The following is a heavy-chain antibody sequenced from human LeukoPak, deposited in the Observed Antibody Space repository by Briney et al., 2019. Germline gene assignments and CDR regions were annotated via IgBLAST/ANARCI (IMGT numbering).Heavy chain of an antibody. Sequence: SETLSLTYTVSGGSISSSISYGRWIRQPPGKGLERIGSIYYSGSTHYTPSLESQVTISVDKPKNQFVLKPSSVAAADTAVYYCARGLGQLVQGGADYWGQGTLVTVSS. CDR3: ARGLGQLVQGGADY. J-gene: IGHJ4*02. D-gene: IGHD3-16*01. CDR2: IYYSGST. CDR1: GGSISSSISY. V-gene: IGHV4-39*06.